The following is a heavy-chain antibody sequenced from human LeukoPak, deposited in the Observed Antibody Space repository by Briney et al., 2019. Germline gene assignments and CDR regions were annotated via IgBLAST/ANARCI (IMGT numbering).Heavy chain of an antibody. Sequence: PSETLSLTCAVYGGSFSGYYWSRIRQPPGKGLEWIGEINHSGSTNYNPSLKSRVTISVDTSKNQFSLKLSSVTAADTAVYYCARDMATITRLYYFDYWGQGTLVTVSS. CDR3: ARDMATITRLYYFDY. J-gene: IGHJ4*02. CDR2: INHSGST. D-gene: IGHD5-24*01. V-gene: IGHV4-34*01. CDR1: GGSFSGYY.